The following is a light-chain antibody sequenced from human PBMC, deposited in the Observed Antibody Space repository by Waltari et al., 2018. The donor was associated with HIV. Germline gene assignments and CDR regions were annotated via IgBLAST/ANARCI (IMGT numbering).Light chain of an antibody. CDR2: EAS. CDR1: QSISSR. V-gene: IGKV1-39*01. J-gene: IGKJ1*01. Sequence: DIQMTQSPSSLSASVGDRVSITCRTSQSISSRLNWYQQKPGKAPTLLIYEASSLHSGVPSRFSGGGSGTAFILTISSLQPEDFATYYCQQSYTIPRVFGQGT. CDR3: QQSYTIPRV.